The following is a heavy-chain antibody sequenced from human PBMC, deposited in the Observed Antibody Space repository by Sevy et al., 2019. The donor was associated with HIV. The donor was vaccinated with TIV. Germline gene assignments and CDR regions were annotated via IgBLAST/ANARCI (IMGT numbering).Heavy chain of an antibody. CDR1: GFTFSSYW. CDR3: ARVGVWGSYRLDY. CDR2: IKQDGSEK. V-gene: IGHV3-7*01. D-gene: IGHD3-16*02. J-gene: IGHJ4*02. Sequence: GGSLRLSCAASGFTFSSYWMSWVRQAPGKGLEWVANIKQDGSEKYYVDSVKDRFTISRDNAKNSLYLQMNSLRAEDTAVYYCARVGVWGSYRLDYWGQGTLVTVSS.